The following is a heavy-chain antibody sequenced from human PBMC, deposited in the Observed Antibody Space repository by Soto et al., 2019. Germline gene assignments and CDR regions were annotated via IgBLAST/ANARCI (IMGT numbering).Heavy chain of an antibody. CDR3: ARDRFGELLFGLGMDV. D-gene: IGHD3-10*01. CDR2: ISSSGSTI. J-gene: IGHJ6*02. V-gene: IGHV3-48*03. CDR1: GFTFSSYE. Sequence: GGSLRLSCAASGFTFSSYEMNWVRQAPGKGLEWVSYISSSGSTIYYADSVNGRFTISRDNAKNSLYLQMNSLRAEDTAVYYCARDRFGELLFGLGMDVWGQGTTVTVSS.